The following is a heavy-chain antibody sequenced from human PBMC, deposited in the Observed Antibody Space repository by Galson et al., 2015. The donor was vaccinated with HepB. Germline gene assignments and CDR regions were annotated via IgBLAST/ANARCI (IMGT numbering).Heavy chain of an antibody. CDR2: INPNSGGT. CDR1: GYTFTGYY. V-gene: IGHV1-2*04. Sequence: SVKVSCKASGYTFTGYYMHWVRQAPGQGLEWMGWINPNSGGTNYAQKFQGWVTMTRDTSISTAYMELSRLRSDDTAVYYCARDGTRSIAARLQPYYYYYGMDVWGQGTTVTVSS. D-gene: IGHD6-6*01. J-gene: IGHJ6*02. CDR3: ARDGTRSIAARLQPYYYYYGMDV.